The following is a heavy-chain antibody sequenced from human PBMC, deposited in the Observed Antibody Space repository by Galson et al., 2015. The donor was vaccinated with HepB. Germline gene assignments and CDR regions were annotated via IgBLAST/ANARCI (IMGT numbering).Heavy chain of an antibody. CDR1: GGTFSSYA. D-gene: IGHD3-10*01. V-gene: IGHV1-69*13. J-gene: IGHJ4*02. CDR3: ARERTYKSPIFDY. CDR2: ITPIFGTA. Sequence: SVKVSCKASGGTFSSYAINWVRQAPGQGLEWMGDITPIFGTANYAQKFQGRVTITADESTSTAYMELNSLRSEDTAVYYCARERTYKSPIFDYWGQGTLVTVSS.